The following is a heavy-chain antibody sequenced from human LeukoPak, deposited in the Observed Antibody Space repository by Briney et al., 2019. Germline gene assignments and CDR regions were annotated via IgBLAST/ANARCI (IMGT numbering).Heavy chain of an antibody. CDR2: IYYSGGT. V-gene: IGHV4-59*01. Sequence: SETLSLTCTVSGGSISSYYWSWIRQPPGKGLEWIGYIYYSGGTNYNPSLKSRVTISVDTSKNQFSLRLSSVTAADTAVYYCARVGYSYANWNYYYYLDVWGKGTTVTVSS. J-gene: IGHJ6*03. D-gene: IGHD5-18*01. CDR1: GGSISSYY. CDR3: ARVGYSYANWNYYYYLDV.